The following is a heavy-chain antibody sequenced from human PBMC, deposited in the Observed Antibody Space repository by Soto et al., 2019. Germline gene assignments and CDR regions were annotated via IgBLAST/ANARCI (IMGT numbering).Heavy chain of an antibody. CDR2: IKEDGNAK. V-gene: IGHV3-7*01. Sequence: PGGSLRLSCVVSGFTFSTSWMAWVRQAPGKGLEWVANIKEDGNAKYYVDSVRGRFTVSRDNAKNSLYLQMNGLRAEDTAVYHCATHGDSCFEYWGQGTPVTVSS. CDR1: GFTFSTSW. CDR3: ATHGDSCFEY. D-gene: IGHD4-17*01. J-gene: IGHJ4*02.